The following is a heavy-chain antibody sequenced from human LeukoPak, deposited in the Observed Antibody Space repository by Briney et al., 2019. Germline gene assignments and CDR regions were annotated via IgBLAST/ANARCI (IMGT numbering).Heavy chain of an antibody. CDR2: INPHDFTT. J-gene: IGHJ4*02. V-gene: IGHV5-51*01. CDR3: VRHLRIGSHRDLDY. Sequence: PGESLKISCQASGYRFSNNWIGWVRQMPGKGLQWMGIINPHDFTTKYSPSFQGQVTISVDKSINIAYLQWSRLTASDTAIYYCVRHLRIGSHRDLDYWGQGTLVTVSS. CDR1: GYRFSNNW. D-gene: IGHD1-14*01.